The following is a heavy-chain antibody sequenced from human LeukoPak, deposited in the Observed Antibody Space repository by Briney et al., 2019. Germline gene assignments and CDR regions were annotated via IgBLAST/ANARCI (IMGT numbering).Heavy chain of an antibody. Sequence: GGSLRLSCAASGFTFSSYAMHWVRQAPGKGLEWVAVISYDGSNKYYADSVKGRFTISRDNSKNTLYLQMNSLRAEDTAVYYCARGRDYYGSGRRFDYWGQGTLVTVSP. CDR1: GFTFSSYA. CDR2: ISYDGSNK. J-gene: IGHJ4*02. D-gene: IGHD3-10*01. V-gene: IGHV3-30*04. CDR3: ARGRDYYGSGRRFDY.